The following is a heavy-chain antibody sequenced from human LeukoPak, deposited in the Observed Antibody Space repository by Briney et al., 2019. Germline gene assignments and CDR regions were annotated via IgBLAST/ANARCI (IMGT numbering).Heavy chain of an antibody. D-gene: IGHD3-3*01. Sequence: ASVKVSCKSSGYTFTGYYMHWVRQAPAQGLECMGWINPNSGGTNYTQKFRGRVTMTRDTSISTAYMELSRLRSDDTAVYYCARRTIFGVVLDAFDIWGQGTMVTVSS. CDR2: INPNSGGT. V-gene: IGHV1-2*02. CDR3: ARRTIFGVVLDAFDI. CDR1: GYTFTGYY. J-gene: IGHJ3*02.